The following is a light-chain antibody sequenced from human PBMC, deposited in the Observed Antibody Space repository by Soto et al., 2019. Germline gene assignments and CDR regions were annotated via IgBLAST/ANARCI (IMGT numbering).Light chain of an antibody. CDR3: QQYKSYLRT. Sequence: EIVLTQSPGTLSLSPGERATLSCRASQSVSSSYLAWYQQKPGQAPRLLIYGASSRATGIPDRFSGSGSGTDFTLTISSLQPDDFATYYCQQYKSYLRTFGQGTKVDIK. CDR1: QSVSSSY. CDR2: GAS. V-gene: IGKV3-20*01. J-gene: IGKJ1*01.